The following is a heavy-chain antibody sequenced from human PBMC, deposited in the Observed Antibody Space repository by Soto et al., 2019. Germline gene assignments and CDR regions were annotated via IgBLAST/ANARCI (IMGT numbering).Heavy chain of an antibody. CDR1: GYTFTSYG. D-gene: IGHD3-3*01. CDR3: ARGELYDFWSGYSSSWFDP. CDR2: INPYNGNT. J-gene: IGHJ5*02. V-gene: IGHV1-18*01. Sequence: ASVKVSCKASGYTFTSYGISWVRQAPGQGLEWMGWINPYNGNTKYAQKLQGRVTMTTDTSTSTAYMELRSLRSEDTAVYYCARGELYDFWSGYSSSWFDPWGQG.